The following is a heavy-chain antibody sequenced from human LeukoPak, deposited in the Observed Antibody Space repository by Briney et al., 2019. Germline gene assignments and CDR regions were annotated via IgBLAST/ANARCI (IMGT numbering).Heavy chain of an antibody. CDR1: GFTFSSCS. CDR2: ISSSSSYI. Sequence: GGSLRLSCAASGFTFSSCSMNWVRQAPGKGLEWVSSISSSSSYIYYADSVKGRFTISRDNAKNSLYLQMNSLRAEDTAVYYCARLGPNDDAFGIWGQGTMVTVSS. J-gene: IGHJ3*02. CDR3: ARLGPNDDAFGI. D-gene: IGHD1-26*01. V-gene: IGHV3-21*01.